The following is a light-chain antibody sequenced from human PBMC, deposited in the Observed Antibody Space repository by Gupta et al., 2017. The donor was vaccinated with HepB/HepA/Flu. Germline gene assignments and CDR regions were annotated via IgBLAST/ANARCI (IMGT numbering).Light chain of an antibody. Sequence: EIVITQSPATLSVSPGERATLSCRASQRVSSNLAWYEQRPGQAPRLLIYDTSTRATGIPARFSGSGSGTEFTLTISSLQSEDFAVYYCQQYNNWPITFGQGTRLEIK. J-gene: IGKJ5*01. CDR2: DTS. V-gene: IGKV3-15*01. CDR3: QQYNNWPIT. CDR1: QRVSSN.